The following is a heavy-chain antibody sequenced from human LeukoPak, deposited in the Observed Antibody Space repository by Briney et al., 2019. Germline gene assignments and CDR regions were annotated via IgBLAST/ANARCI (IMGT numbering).Heavy chain of an antibody. D-gene: IGHD1-26*01. V-gene: IGHV3-30*18. J-gene: IGHJ4*02. CDR1: GFTFSSYG. CDR2: ISYDGSNK. Sequence: PGGSLRLSCAASGFTFSSYGMHWFRQAPGKGLEWVAVISYDGSNKYYADSVNGRFTISRDNSKNTLSLQMNSLRAEDTAVYYCAKSPSGRSRISRFDYWGQGILVTVSS. CDR3: AKSPSGRSRISRFDY.